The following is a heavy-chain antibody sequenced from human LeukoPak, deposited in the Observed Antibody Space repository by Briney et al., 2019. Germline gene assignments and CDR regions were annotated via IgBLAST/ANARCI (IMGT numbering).Heavy chain of an antibody. CDR3: ARLGARQMLEY. CDR1: GFTFSSYA. J-gene: IGHJ4*02. D-gene: IGHD4-17*01. Sequence: GGSLRLSCAASGFTFSSYAMHWVRQAPGRGLEWVANIKQDGGQIYYLESVKGRFTVSRDNAKNSLYLQMNSLRAEDTAVYYCARLGARQMLEYWGQGTLVTVSS. V-gene: IGHV3-7*01. CDR2: IKQDGGQI.